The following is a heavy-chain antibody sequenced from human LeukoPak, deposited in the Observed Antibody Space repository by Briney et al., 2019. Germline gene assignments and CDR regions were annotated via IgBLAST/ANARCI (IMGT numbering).Heavy chain of an antibody. CDR3: AKVFPYGSGKY. J-gene: IGHJ4*02. CDR2: ISYDGSNK. CDR1: GFTFSSYG. D-gene: IGHD3-10*01. Sequence: GGSLRLSCAASGFTFSSYGMHWVRQAPGKGLEWVAVISYDGSNKYYADSVKGRFIISRDNSKNTLYLQMNSLRAEDTAVYYCAKVFPYGSGKYWGQGTLVTVSS. V-gene: IGHV3-30*18.